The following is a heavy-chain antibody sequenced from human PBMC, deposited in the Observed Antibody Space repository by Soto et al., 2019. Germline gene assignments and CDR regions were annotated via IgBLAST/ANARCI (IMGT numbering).Heavy chain of an antibody. J-gene: IGHJ5*02. V-gene: IGHV4-59*01. CDR3: ARDQTGTGWVDWFDP. CDR1: GGSISSYY. D-gene: IGHD1-1*01. CDR2: IYYSGST. Sequence: SETLSLTCTVSGGSISSYYWSWIRQPPGKGLEWIGYIYYSGSTNYNPSLKSRVTISVDTSKNQFSLKLSSVTAADTAVYYCARDQTGTGWVDWFDPWGQGTLVTVSS.